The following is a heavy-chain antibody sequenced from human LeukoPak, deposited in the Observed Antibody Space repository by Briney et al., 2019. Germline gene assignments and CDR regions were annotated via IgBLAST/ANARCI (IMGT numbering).Heavy chain of an antibody. D-gene: IGHD2-15*01. V-gene: IGHV3-30*02. CDR2: IRYDGSNK. CDR1: GLTFSSYA. Sequence: GGSLRLSCAASGLTFSSYAMTWVRQAPGKGLEWVAFIRYDGSNKYFADSLKGRFTISRDNSKNTLYLQMNSLRPEDTAVYYCARGRGYCSGGSCYHYYYMDVWGKGTTVTVSS. J-gene: IGHJ6*03. CDR3: ARGRGYCSGGSCYHYYYMDV.